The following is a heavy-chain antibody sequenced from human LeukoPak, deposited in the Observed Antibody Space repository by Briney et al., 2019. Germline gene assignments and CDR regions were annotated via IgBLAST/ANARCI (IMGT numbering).Heavy chain of an antibody. CDR1: GGSISSGGYY. D-gene: IGHD7-27*01. CDR3: ARDTGDRDYLDY. V-gene: IGHV4-31*03. J-gene: IGHJ4*02. Sequence: PSQTLSLTCTVSGGSISSGGYYWSWIRQHPGKGLEWIGYIYYSGSTYYNPSLKSRVTISVDTSKNQFSLKLSSVTAADTAVYYCARDTGDRDYLDYWGQGTLVTVSS. CDR2: IYYSGST.